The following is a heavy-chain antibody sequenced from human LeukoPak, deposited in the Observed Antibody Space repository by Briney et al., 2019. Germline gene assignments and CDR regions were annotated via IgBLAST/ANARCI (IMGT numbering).Heavy chain of an antibody. V-gene: IGHV1-2*02. D-gene: IGHD3-16*01. CDR3: ARVTKHDTFGMDV. CDR2: INPNSGGT. CDR1: GYTFTGYY. Sequence: GASVKVSCKASGYTFTGYYMHWVRQAPGQGLEWMGWINPNSGGTNYAQKFQGRVTMTRDTSISTAYMELSRLRSDDTAVYYCARVTKHDTFGMDVWGQGTTVTVSS. J-gene: IGHJ6*02.